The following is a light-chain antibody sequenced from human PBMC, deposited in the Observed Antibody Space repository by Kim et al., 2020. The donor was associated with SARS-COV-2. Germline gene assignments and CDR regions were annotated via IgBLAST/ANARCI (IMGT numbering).Light chain of an antibody. CDR1: QDIANS. Sequence: DIQMTQSPSSLSASVGDRVTITCRASQDIANSLAWYQQKPGKVPKVLIYAASTLQSGVPSRFSGSGSGTEFTLTISSLQPEDFATYYCQQLDSYPFSFGGGTKVEIK. CDR3: QQLDSYPFS. V-gene: IGKV1-27*01. J-gene: IGKJ4*01. CDR2: AAS.